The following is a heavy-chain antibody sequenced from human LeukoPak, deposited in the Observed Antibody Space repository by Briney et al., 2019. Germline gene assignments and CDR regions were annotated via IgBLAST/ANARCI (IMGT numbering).Heavy chain of an antibody. D-gene: IGHD3-10*01. Sequence: GGSLRLSCAASGFTFSSYWMSWVRQAPGKGLEWVANIKQDGSEKYYVDSVKGRFTISRDNAKNSLYLQMNSLRAEDTAVYYCARGLLLWFGTYAFDIWGQGTMVTVSS. CDR3: ARGLLLWFGTYAFDI. CDR2: IKQDGSEK. V-gene: IGHV3-7*01. J-gene: IGHJ3*02. CDR1: GFTFSSYW.